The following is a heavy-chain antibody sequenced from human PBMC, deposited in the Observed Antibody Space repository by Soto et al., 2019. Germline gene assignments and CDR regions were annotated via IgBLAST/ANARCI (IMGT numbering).Heavy chain of an antibody. Sequence: SETLSLTCTVSGGSLSSYYWTWIRQPPGKGLEWIGYVYYSGNTNYNPSLKSRVTISVDTSKNQFSLKLGSVTAADTAVYYCAKLPCADYGGIFDLWGQGTLVTVSS. CDR1: GGSLSSYY. D-gene: IGHD4-17*01. V-gene: IGHV4-59*01. CDR3: AKLPCADYGGIFDL. CDR2: VYYSGNT. J-gene: IGHJ5*02.